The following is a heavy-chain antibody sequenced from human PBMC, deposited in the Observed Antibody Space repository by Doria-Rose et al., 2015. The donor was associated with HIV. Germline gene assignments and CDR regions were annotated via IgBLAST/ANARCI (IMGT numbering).Heavy chain of an antibody. Sequence: QITLKESGPVLVKPTETLTLTCTVSGVSLSSPGMGVSWIRQPPGKALEWLANSFSDDERSYKTSLKTRLTISRGTSKSQVVLAMTDMDPGDTATYYCARIKSSRWYHKYYFDFWGQGTLVIVSA. V-gene: IGHV2-26*01. CDR1: GVSLSSPGMG. CDR3: ARIKSSRWYHKYYFDF. CDR2: SFSDDER. J-gene: IGHJ4*02. D-gene: IGHD6-13*01.